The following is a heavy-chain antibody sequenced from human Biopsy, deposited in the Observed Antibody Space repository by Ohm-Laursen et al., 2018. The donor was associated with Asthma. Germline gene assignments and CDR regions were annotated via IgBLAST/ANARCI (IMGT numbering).Heavy chain of an antibody. CDR1: GFSFSNFA. CDR2: ISKDASTQ. CDR3: ARDLGTTRMDV. V-gene: IGHV3-30*07. Sequence: SLRLSCSAPGFSFSNFAIHWVRQAPGKGLEWVGVISKDASTQDYADSVKGRFTMARDNSKNTLDLQMNSLRAEDTAVYYCARDLGTTRMDVWGQGTTVTVSS. J-gene: IGHJ6*02. D-gene: IGHD1-1*01.